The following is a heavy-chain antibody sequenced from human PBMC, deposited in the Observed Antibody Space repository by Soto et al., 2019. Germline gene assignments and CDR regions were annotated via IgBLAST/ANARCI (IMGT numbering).Heavy chain of an antibody. CDR2: ISGSGTST. Sequence: LRLSCAASGFTFVSYAMSWVRQAPGKGLWWVSAISGSGTSTFYADSVKGRFTISRDNSENTLYLQMNSLGAEDTALYYCARFTHNGYINYYLHGMDVWGKGTT. CDR1: GFTFVSYA. V-gene: IGHV3-23*01. J-gene: IGHJ6*04. CDR3: ARFTHNGYINYYLHGMDV. D-gene: IGHD5-12*01.